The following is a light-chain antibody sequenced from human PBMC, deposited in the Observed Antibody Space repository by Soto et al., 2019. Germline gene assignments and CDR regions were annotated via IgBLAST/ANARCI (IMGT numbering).Light chain of an antibody. CDR1: SSNIGSYT. J-gene: IGLJ1*01. CDR3: AAWDDSLNGLYV. CDR2: SNN. V-gene: IGLV1-44*01. Sequence: QSVLTQPPSASGTTGQRITISCSGSSSNIGSYTVNWYQHLPGTAPRLLMYSNNQRPSGVPDRFSGSKSGTSASLAISGVLSEDEADYYCAAWDDSLNGLYVFGTGIKLTVL.